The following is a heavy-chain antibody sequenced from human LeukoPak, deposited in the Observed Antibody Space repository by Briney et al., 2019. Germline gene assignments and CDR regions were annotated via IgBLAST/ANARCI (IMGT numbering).Heavy chain of an antibody. CDR2: IYHSGST. CDR1: GFTFSNYA. CDR3: ARSTGTYTYMDV. J-gene: IGHJ6*03. V-gene: IGHV4-38-2*01. D-gene: IGHD1/OR15-1a*01. Sequence: GSLRLSCAASGFTFSNYAMSWVRQAPGKGLEWIGSIYHSGSTYYNPSLKSRVTISVDTSNNQFSLKVKSVTAADTAVYYCARSTGTYTYMDVWGKGTTVTVSS.